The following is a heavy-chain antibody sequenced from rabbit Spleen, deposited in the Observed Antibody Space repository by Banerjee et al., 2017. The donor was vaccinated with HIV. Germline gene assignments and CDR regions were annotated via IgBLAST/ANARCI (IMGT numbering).Heavy chain of an antibody. V-gene: IGHV1S45*01. CDR2: IYGGSSGTT. CDR3: TRDDGSGHYIDGYFNL. CDR1: GFTLSSYYM. Sequence: QEQLEESAGGLVQPGGSLKLSCKASGFTLSSYYMNWVRQAPGKGLEWIACIYGGSSGTTYYASWAKGRFTISRTSSTTVTLQMTSLTAADTATYFCTRDDGSGHYIDGYFNLWGQGTLVTVS. D-gene: IGHD1-1*01. J-gene: IGHJ4*01.